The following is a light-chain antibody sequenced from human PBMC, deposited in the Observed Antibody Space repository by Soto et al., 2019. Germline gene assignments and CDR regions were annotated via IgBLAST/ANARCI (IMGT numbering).Light chain of an antibody. V-gene: IGKV1-9*01. Sequence: IQSTQSPSSLSASVGDRVTITCRASQDVAIYLAWYQKKPGEDPKLLIYAASTLYGGVPSRFSGSGSGTDFDLTITRLQAEDFATYECQQLRMYPSTFGGGTKV. CDR3: QQLRMYPST. CDR2: AAS. J-gene: IGKJ4*01. CDR1: QDVAIY.